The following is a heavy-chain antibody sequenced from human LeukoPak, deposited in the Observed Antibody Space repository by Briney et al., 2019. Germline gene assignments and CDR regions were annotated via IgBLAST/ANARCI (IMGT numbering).Heavy chain of an antibody. V-gene: IGHV3-48*01. Sequence: GGPLRLSCAASGFTFSSYSMNWVRQAPGKGLEWVSYISSSSSTIYYADSVKGRFTISRDNAKNSLYLQMNSLRAEDTAVYYCARGHDYGDYVCGYWGQGTLVTVSS. J-gene: IGHJ4*02. CDR2: ISSSSSTI. CDR1: GFTFSSYS. D-gene: IGHD4-17*01. CDR3: ARGHDYGDYVCGY.